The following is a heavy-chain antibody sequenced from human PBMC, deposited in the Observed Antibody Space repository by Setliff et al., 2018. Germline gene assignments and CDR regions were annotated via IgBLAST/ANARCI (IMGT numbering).Heavy chain of an antibody. Sequence: GASVKVPCTTSGYTYNTYEINWVRKAPGQGLEVMGWVTPNGGSAVYSQKFQGRVTMTASTPLSTAYMELTGLTSEDKAVYFWARGNRDGYIPFEHWGQGTRVTVSS. CDR2: VTPNGGSA. J-gene: IGHJ4*02. CDR1: GYTYNTYE. V-gene: IGHV1-8*01. CDR3: ARGNRDGYIPFEH. D-gene: IGHD5-12*01.